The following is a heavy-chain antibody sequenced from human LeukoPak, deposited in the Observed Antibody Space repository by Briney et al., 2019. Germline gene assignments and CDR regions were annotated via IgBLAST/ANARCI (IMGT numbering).Heavy chain of an antibody. CDR3: ARAVVPAALDY. CDR2: ISSSSSYI. V-gene: IGHV3-21*01. J-gene: IGHJ4*02. CDR1: GFTFNYYW. D-gene: IGHD2-2*01. Sequence: PGGSLRLSCAASGFTFNYYWMTWVRQGPGKGLEWVSSISSSSSYIYYADSVKGRFTISRDNAKNSLYLQMNSLRAEDTAVYYCARAVVPAALDYWGQGTLVTVSS.